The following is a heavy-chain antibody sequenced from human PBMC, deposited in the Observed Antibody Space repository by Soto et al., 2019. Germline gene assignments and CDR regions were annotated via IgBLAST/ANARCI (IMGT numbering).Heavy chain of an antibody. J-gene: IGHJ4*02. CDR3: ARGRVDSGYDIDY. Sequence: AGGSLRLSCAASGFTFSSYSMNWVRQAPGKGLEWVSYISSSSSTIYYADSVKGRFTISRDNAKNSLYLQMNSLRAEDTAVYYCARGRVDSGYDIDYWGQGTLVTVSS. D-gene: IGHD5-12*01. CDR1: GFTFSSYS. CDR2: ISSSSSTI. V-gene: IGHV3-48*01.